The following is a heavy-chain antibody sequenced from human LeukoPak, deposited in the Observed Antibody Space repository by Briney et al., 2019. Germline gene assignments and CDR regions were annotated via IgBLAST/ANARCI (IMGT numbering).Heavy chain of an antibody. Sequence: GGSLRLSCAASGFTFSRYWLSWVRQAPGKGLEWVANIKFDGSEKYYVDSVKGRFTISRDNAKNSMYLQMNSLRVEDTAIYYCARLDEAFDKWGQGTLVTVSS. V-gene: IGHV3-7*01. CDR3: ARLDEAFDK. CDR2: IKFDGSEK. J-gene: IGHJ4*02. D-gene: IGHD5-24*01. CDR1: GFTFSRYW.